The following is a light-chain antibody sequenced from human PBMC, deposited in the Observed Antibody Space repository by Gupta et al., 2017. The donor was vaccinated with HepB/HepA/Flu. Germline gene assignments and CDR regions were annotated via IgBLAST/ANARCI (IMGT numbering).Light chain of an antibody. V-gene: IGKV4-1*01. CDR3: QQDDSTLST. CDR1: QTVLYSSNNKDY. J-gene: IGKJ2*02. Sequence: DIVMTQSPDSLAVSLGERATINCKSSQTVLYSSNNKDYLAWYQQKPGQPPRLLIYWASTRESGVPDRFSGSGSGTXFTLTIXSLQAEAVAVYYCQQDDSTLSTFGXGTKLEIK. CDR2: WAS.